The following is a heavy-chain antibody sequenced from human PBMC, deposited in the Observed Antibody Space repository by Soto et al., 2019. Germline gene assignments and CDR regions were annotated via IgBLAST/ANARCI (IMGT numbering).Heavy chain of an antibody. V-gene: IGHV4-34*01. CDR3: ARDKTTGLFDY. CDR1: GGSFSGYY. Sequence: QVQLQQWGAGLLKPSETLSLTCAVYGGSFSGYYWTWIRQPPGTGLEWIGEINHSGSTNYNPSPKSRVNLSVDTSKNQFSLKLASVTAADTAVYYCARDKTTGLFDYWGQGTLVTVSS. CDR2: INHSGST. J-gene: IGHJ4*02. D-gene: IGHD1-7*01.